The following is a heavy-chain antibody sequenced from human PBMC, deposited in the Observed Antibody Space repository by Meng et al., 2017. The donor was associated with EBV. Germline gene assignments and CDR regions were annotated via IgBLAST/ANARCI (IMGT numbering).Heavy chain of an antibody. Sequence: QVQLVQAGAEVKKPXXXXKVXXKASGYTFTSYGISWVRQAPGQGLEWMGWISAYNGNTNYAQKLQGRVTMTTDTSTSTAYMELRSLRSDDTAVYYCARGMATITPTFDYWGQGTLVTVSS. J-gene: IGHJ4*02. D-gene: IGHD5-24*01. CDR3: ARGMATITPTFDY. CDR1: GYTFTSYG. V-gene: IGHV1-18*01. CDR2: ISAYNGNT.